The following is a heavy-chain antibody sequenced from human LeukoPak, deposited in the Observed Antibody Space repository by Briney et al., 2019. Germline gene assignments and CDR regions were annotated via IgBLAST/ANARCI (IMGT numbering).Heavy chain of an antibody. Sequence: SETLSLTCTVSGGFISNYYWSWIRQSPGKGLEYVGHIQYGVSYTYNPSLKSRVTFSVDASKHQCSLRLSSVAAADTAVYYCARHIAARLASGYYYYMDVWGKGTTVTVS. CDR3: ARHIAARLASGYYYYMDV. J-gene: IGHJ6*03. V-gene: IGHV4-59*03. CDR2: IQYGVSY. D-gene: IGHD6-6*01. CDR1: GGFISNYY.